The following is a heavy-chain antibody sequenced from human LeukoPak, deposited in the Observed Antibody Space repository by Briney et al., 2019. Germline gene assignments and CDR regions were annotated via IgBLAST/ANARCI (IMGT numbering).Heavy chain of an antibody. Sequence: GGSLRLSCAASGFTFSRYSMNWVRQAPGKGLEWVANIKTDGSQIYYVDSVKGRFTISRDNAKNSLYLQMNSLRAEDTAVYYCARDLNWETYWGQGTLVTVSS. V-gene: IGHV3-7*01. D-gene: IGHD7-27*01. CDR2: IKTDGSQI. CDR1: GFTFSRYS. CDR3: ARDLNWETY. J-gene: IGHJ4*02.